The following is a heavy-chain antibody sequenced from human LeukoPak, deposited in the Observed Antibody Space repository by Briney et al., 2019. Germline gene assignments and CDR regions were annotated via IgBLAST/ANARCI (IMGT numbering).Heavy chain of an antibody. J-gene: IGHJ4*02. V-gene: IGHV4-34*01. D-gene: IGHD2-15*01. CDR1: SGSFSGYY. CDR3: ARCASGGSCYFLDY. Sequence: PSETLSLTCAVYSGSFSGYYWSWIRQPPGKGLEWIGEINHSGSTNYNPSLKSRVTISVDTSKNQFSLKLSSVTAADTAVYYCARCASGGSCYFLDYWGQGTLVTVSS. CDR2: INHSGST.